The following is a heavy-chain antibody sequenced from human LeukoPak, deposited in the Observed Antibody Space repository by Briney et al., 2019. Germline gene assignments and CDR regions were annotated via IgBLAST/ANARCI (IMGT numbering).Heavy chain of an antibody. D-gene: IGHD2-21*02. Sequence: GGSLRLSCAASGFTFSSYAMSWVRLAPGKGLEWVSAISGSGGSTYYADSVKGRFTISRDNSKNTLYLQMNSLRAEDTAVYYCAKSVVVTSTYKHWGQGTLVTVSS. V-gene: IGHV3-23*01. CDR1: GFTFSSYA. J-gene: IGHJ4*02. CDR3: AKSVVVTSTYKH. CDR2: ISGSGGST.